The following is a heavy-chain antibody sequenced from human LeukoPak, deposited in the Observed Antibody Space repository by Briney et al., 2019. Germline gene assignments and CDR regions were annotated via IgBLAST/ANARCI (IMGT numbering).Heavy chain of an antibody. CDR3: ARGGNGDYGGRAFDI. CDR1: GGSISSSSYY. Sequence: PSETLSLTCTVSGGSISSSSYYWGWIRQPPGKGLEWIGSIYYSGSTYYNPSLKSRVTISVDTSKNQFSLKLSSVTAADTAVYYCARGGNGDYGGRAFDIWGQGTMVTVSS. J-gene: IGHJ3*02. V-gene: IGHV4-39*01. D-gene: IGHD4-17*01. CDR2: IYYSGST.